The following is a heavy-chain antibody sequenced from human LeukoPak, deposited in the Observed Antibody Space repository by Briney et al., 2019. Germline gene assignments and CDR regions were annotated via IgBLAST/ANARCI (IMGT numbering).Heavy chain of an antibody. J-gene: IGHJ4*02. Sequence: SETLSLTCTISGGSISSGDYYWSWIRQPPGKGLEWIGYIYYSGSTYYNPSLKSRVTISVDTSKNQFSLKLSSVTAADTAVYYCARGVDTAMGDHFDYWGQGTLVTVSS. CDR2: IYYSGST. D-gene: IGHD5-18*01. V-gene: IGHV4-30-4*08. CDR1: GGSISSGDYY. CDR3: ARGVDTAMGDHFDY.